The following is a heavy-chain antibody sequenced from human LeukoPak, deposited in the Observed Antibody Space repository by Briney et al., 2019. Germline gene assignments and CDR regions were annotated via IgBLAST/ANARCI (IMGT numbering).Heavy chain of an antibody. CDR2: ISYDGSNK. J-gene: IGHJ4*02. D-gene: IGHD3-10*01. CDR3: ARHATLLWFGESPLLFDY. V-gene: IGHV3-30*04. Sequence: GGSLRLSCAASGFTFSSYAMHWVRQAPGKGLEWVAVISYDGSNKYYADSVKGRFTISRDNSKNTLYLQMNSLRAEDTAVYYCARHATLLWFGESPLLFDYWGQGTLVTVSS. CDR1: GFTFSSYA.